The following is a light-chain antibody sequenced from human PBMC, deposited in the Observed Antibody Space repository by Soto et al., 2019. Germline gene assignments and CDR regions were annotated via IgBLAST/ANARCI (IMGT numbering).Light chain of an antibody. CDR1: QTLRNK. J-gene: IGKJ3*01. CDR2: GGF. V-gene: IGKV3-15*01. CDR3: QQHNAWPLT. Sequence: IVLTQSPGTLSVSPGERVILSCRASQTLRNKLACYQQKPGQAPRLLIYGGFTRATGIPARFSGSGSGTEFTLNINSLQSEDFAIYYCQQHNAWPLTFGPGTKLDLK.